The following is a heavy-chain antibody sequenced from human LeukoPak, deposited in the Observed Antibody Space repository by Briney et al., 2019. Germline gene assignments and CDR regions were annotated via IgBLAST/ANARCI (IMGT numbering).Heavy chain of an antibody. J-gene: IGHJ5*02. CDR3: ARGTAGFDP. CDR2: INNDGSTT. V-gene: IGHV3-74*01. Sequence: TGGSLRLSCGASGFTFSSYWMHWVRQAPGKGLMWVSHINNDGSTTTYADSVKGRFTISRDNAKNTLYLQMNSLRAEDTALYYCARGTAGFDPWGQGTLVTVSS. CDR1: GFTFSSYW.